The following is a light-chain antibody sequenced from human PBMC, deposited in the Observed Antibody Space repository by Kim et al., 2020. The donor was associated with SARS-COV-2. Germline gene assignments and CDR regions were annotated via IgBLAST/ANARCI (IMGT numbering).Light chain of an antibody. CDR1: DLGNTY. Sequence: SVSPGQSATLTCSGDDLGNTYVCWYQQKPGQSPLLVIYQDNKRPSGIPARFAGSNSGNTATLTISATQAMDEADYYCQAWDSRTVIFGGGTKLTVL. CDR2: QDN. CDR3: QAWDSRTVI. V-gene: IGLV3-1*01. J-gene: IGLJ2*01.